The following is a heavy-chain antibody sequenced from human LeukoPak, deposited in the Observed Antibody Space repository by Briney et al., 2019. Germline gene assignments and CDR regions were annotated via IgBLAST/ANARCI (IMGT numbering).Heavy chain of an antibody. J-gene: IGHJ4*02. CDR3: ARVGTYYDFWSGYSLYYFDY. V-gene: IGHV4-59*01. CDR1: GFTFSSYA. CDR2: IYYSGST. D-gene: IGHD3-3*01. Sequence: PGGSLRLSCAASGFTFSSYAMSWVRQAPGKGLEWIGYIYYSGSTNYNPSLKSRVTISVDTSKNQFSLKLSSVTAADTAVYYCARVGTYYDFWSGYSLYYFDYWGQGTLVTVSS.